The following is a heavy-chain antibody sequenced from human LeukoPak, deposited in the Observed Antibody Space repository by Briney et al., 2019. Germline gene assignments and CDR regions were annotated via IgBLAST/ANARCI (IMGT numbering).Heavy chain of an antibody. J-gene: IGHJ4*02. CDR1: GYSISSGYY. Sequence: SETLSLTCAVSGYSISSGYYWGWIRQPPGKGLEWIGSIYNSGNTYYNPSLKSRVTISVDTSKNHFSLNLSSVTAADTAVYYCARLARYCSSTTCYHFDYWGQGTLVTVSS. CDR2: IYNSGNT. D-gene: IGHD2-2*01. CDR3: ARLARYCSSTTCYHFDY. V-gene: IGHV4-38-2*01.